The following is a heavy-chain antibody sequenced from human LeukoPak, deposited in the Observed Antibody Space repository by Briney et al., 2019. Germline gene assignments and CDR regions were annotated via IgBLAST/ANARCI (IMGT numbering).Heavy chain of an antibody. CDR2: IYPGDSDT. Sequence: GESLKISCKGSGYSFTSYWIGWVRQMPGKGLEWMGIIYPGDSDTRYSPSFQGQVTISADKSISTAYLQWSSLKASDTAMYYCARLRRGSYGPGYMDVWGKGTTVTVSS. J-gene: IGHJ6*03. V-gene: IGHV5-51*01. CDR1: GYSFTSYW. CDR3: ARLRRGSYGPGYMDV. D-gene: IGHD5-18*01.